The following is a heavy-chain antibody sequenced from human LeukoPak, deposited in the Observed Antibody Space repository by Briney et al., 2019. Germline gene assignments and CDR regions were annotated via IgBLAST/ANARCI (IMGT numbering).Heavy chain of an antibody. V-gene: IGHV1-2*06. CDR1: GYTFTGYY. Sequence: ASXXVSCKASGYTFTGYYMHWVRQAPGQGLEWMGRINPNSGGTNYAQKFQGRVTMTRDTSISTAYMELSRLRSDDTAVYYCARDYGDHYNWFDPWGQGTLVTVSS. CDR3: ARDYGDHYNWFDP. J-gene: IGHJ5*02. CDR2: INPNSGGT. D-gene: IGHD4-17*01.